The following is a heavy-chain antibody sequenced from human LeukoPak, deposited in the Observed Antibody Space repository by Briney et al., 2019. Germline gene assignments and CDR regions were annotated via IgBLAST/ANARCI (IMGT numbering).Heavy chain of an antibody. CDR2: INTDGTVT. V-gene: IGHV3-74*01. J-gene: IGHJ4*02. Sequence: GGSLRLSCAASGFTFSKYWMLWVRHAPGKGLESVSRINTDGTVTTYADSVKGRFTVSRDNADNTMCLQMNSVRDEDTAVYYCATKQWLAPPPDSWGQGTPVTVSS. CDR1: GFTFSKYW. D-gene: IGHD6-19*01. CDR3: ATKQWLAPPPDS.